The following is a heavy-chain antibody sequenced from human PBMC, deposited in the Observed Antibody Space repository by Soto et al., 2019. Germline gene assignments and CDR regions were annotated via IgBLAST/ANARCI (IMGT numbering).Heavy chain of an antibody. D-gene: IGHD3-10*01. V-gene: IGHV3-72*01. CDR2: SKNKADSYTT. CDR3: TVWGSGNDFGAA. CDR1: GFTFSDHY. Sequence: EVQLVESGGSVVQPGGSLRLSGAASGFTFSDHYMDWVRQAPGKGLEWVGRSKNKADSYTTEYAASVKGRFTISRDGSKNSLFLQMNRLKTEDTAVYYCTVWGSGNDFGAAWGQGILVTVSS. J-gene: IGHJ4*02.